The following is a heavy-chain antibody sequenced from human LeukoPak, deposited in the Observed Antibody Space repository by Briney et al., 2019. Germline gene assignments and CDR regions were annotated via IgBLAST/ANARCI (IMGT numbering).Heavy chain of an antibody. D-gene: IGHD6-13*01. V-gene: IGHV3-13*01. CDR2: IGTDGDT. J-gene: IGHJ4*02. CDR3: ARGGSSSLIDY. CDR1: GFTFSSYD. Sequence: GGSLRLSCAASGFTFSSYDMHWVRQATGKGLEWVSAIGTDGDTYYPGSVKGRFTISRENAKNSLYLQMNSLRAGDTAVYYCARGGSSSLIDYWGQGTLVAVSS.